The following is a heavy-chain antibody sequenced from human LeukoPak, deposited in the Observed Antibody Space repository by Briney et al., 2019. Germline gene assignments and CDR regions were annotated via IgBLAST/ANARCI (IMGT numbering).Heavy chain of an antibody. Sequence: EASVKVSCKASGGTFSSYAISWVRQAPGQGLEWMGGIIPIFGTANYAQKFQGRVTITADESTSTAYMELSSLRSEDTAAYYCATEVLLSYGDNTYVDSWGQGTLVTVSS. J-gene: IGHJ4*02. CDR1: GGTFSSYA. V-gene: IGHV1-69*13. CDR2: IIPIFGTA. CDR3: ATEVLLSYGDNTYVDS. D-gene: IGHD4-17*01.